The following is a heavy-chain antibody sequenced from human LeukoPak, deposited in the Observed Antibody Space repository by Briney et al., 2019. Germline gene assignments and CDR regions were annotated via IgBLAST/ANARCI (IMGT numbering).Heavy chain of an antibody. Sequence: NPGGSLRLSCTASGFTFGDYAMSWFRQAPGKGLEWVGFIRSKAYGGTTEYAASVKGRFTISRDDSKSIAYLQMNSLKTEDTAVYYCTRAPMVRGVIMPYYFDYWGQGTLVTVSS. D-gene: IGHD3-10*01. CDR1: GFTFGDYA. J-gene: IGHJ4*02. V-gene: IGHV3-49*05. CDR2: IRSKAYGGTT. CDR3: TRAPMVRGVIMPYYFDY.